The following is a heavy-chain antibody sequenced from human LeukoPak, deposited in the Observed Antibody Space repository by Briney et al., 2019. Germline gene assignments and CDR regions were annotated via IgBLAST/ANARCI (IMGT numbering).Heavy chain of an antibody. V-gene: IGHV3-21*01. Sequence: PGGSLRLSCAASGFTFSSYSMNWVRQAPGKGLEWVSSISSSSSYIYYADSVKGRFTISRDNAKNSPYLQMNSLRAEDTAVYYCARDLKVVPAAAFDYWGQGTLVTVSS. J-gene: IGHJ4*02. D-gene: IGHD2-2*01. CDR3: ARDLKVVPAAAFDY. CDR1: GFTFSSYS. CDR2: ISSSSSYI.